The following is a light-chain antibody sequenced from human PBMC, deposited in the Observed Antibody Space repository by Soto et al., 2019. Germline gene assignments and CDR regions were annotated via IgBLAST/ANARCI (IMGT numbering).Light chain of an antibody. J-gene: IGKJ1*01. CDR3: QQYNSYSRT. Sequence: DIQMTQSPSTLSGSVGDRVTITCRASQTISSWLAWYQQKPGKAPKLLIYKASTLKSGVPSRFSGSGSGTEFTLTINSLQPDDFATYFCQQYNSYSRTFGQGTKV. CDR1: QTISSW. V-gene: IGKV1-5*03. CDR2: KAS.